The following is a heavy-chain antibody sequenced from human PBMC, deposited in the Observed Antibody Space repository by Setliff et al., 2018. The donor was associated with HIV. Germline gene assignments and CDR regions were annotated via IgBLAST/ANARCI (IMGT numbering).Heavy chain of an antibody. CDR3: ARGSWVGATTPTDY. CDR1: GGSFSGYY. D-gene: IGHD1-26*01. Sequence: PSETLSLTCAVYGGSFSGYYWTWIRQSPGMGLEWIGEISQSGSTNYNASLKSRVTMSVDASQRQFSLNLTSVTAADTAVYYCARGSWVGATTPTDYWGRGKLVTVSS. J-gene: IGHJ4*02. V-gene: IGHV4-34*01. CDR2: ISQSGST.